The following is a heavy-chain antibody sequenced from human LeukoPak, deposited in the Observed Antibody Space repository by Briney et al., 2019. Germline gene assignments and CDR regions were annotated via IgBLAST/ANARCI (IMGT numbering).Heavy chain of an antibody. CDR2: ISWNGGAT. V-gene: IGHV3-43*01. Sequence: GGSLRLSCAASGFTFDDYTMHWVRQAPGKGLERVSLISWNGGATNFADSVKGRFTISRDNSKTSMYLQMNSLRTEDTALYYCARGGKRWLQSFDYWGQETLVTVSS. D-gene: IGHD5-24*01. J-gene: IGHJ4*02. CDR1: GFTFDDYT. CDR3: ARGGKRWLQSFDY.